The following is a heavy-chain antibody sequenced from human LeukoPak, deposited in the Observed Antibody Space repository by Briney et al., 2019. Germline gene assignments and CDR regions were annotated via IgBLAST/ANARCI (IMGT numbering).Heavy chain of an antibody. V-gene: IGHV1-18*01. CDR2: ISAYNGNT. CDR1: GYTFTSYG. Sequence: ASGKVSCKASGYTFTSYGISWVRQAPGQGLEWMGWISAYNGNTDYAQKLQGRVTMTTDTSTSTAYMELRSLRSDDTAVYYCARVLWFGELFPDFDYWGQGTLVTVSS. D-gene: IGHD3-10*01. CDR3: ARVLWFGELFPDFDY. J-gene: IGHJ4*02.